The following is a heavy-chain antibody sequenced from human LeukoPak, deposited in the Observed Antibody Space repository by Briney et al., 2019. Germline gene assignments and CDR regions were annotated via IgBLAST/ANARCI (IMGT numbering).Heavy chain of an antibody. CDR1: GYTFTSYG. V-gene: IGHV1-69*13. Sequence: SVKVSCKASGYTFTSYGISWVRQAPGQGLEWMGGMIPIFGTVNYAQKFQGRVTITAYESTSTAYMELSSLRSEDTAVYYCASVVLELPWFDPWGQGTLVTVSS. CDR2: MIPIFGTV. D-gene: IGHD1-26*01. J-gene: IGHJ5*02. CDR3: ASVVLELPWFDP.